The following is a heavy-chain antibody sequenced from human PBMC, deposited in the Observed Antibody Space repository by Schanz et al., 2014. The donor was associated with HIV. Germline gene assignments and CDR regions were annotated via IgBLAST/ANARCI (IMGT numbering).Heavy chain of an antibody. CDR3: ARWRSGAPSN. J-gene: IGHJ4*02. CDR1: GFTFSDYS. Sequence: VQLGQSGGGVVQPGRSLRLSCAASGFTFSDYSMHWVRQAPGKALEWVGRSKNKANGYITEYTASVKGRFTISRDDSRNSLYLQMNSLKTEDTAVYFCARWRSGAPSNWGQGTLVTVSP. CDR2: SKNKANGYIT. D-gene: IGHD3-10*01. V-gene: IGHV3-72*01.